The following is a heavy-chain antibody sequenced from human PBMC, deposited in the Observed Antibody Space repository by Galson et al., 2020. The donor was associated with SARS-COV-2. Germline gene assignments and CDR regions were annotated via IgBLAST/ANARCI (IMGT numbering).Heavy chain of an antibody. CDR3: ARRGYYGSGSFFPQAFDI. J-gene: IGHJ3*02. Sequence: SATLSLTCTVSGGSISSYFWSWIRQPPGKGLEWIGYIYYSGSTNYNPSLKSRVTISVDTSKNQFSLKLSSVTAADTAVYYCARRGYYGSGSFFPQAFDIWGQGTMVTVSS. CDR1: GGSISSYF. V-gene: IGHV4-59*08. D-gene: IGHD3-10*01. CDR2: IYYSGST.